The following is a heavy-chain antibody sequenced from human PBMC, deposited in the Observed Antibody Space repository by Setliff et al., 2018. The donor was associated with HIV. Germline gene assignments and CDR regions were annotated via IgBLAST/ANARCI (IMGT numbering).Heavy chain of an antibody. V-gene: IGHV4-4*07. Sequence: SETLSLTCTVSGASITSHYWSWIRQSAGKGLEWIGHIYITGDTDYNPSLKSRVTISVDTSKNQFSLNLSSVTAAETAVYYCARVGYHGSGRYSFDYWGQGTLVTVSS. D-gene: IGHD3-10*01. CDR2: IYITGDT. CDR3: ARVGYHGSGRYSFDY. CDR1: GASITSHY. J-gene: IGHJ4*02.